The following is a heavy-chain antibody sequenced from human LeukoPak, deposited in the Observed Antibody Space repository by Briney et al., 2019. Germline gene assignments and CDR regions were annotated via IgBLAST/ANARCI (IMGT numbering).Heavy chain of an antibody. CDR1: GFTFSSYG. D-gene: IGHD5-12*01. CDR3: AKFRGYGYFDY. J-gene: IGHJ4*02. V-gene: IGHV3-30*02. CDR2: IWYDGSNK. Sequence: PGGSLRLSCAASGFTFSSYGMHWVRQAPGKGLEWVAVIWYDGSNKYYADSVKGRFTISRDNSKNTLYLQMNSLRAEDTAVYYCAKFRGYGYFDYWGQGTLVTVSS.